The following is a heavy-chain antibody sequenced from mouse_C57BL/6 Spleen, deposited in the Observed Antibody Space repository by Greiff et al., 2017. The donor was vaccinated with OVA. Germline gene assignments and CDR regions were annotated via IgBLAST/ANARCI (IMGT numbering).Heavy chain of an antibody. V-gene: IGHV1-15*01. D-gene: IGHD1-1*01. CDR1: GYTFTDYE. Sequence: QVQLQQSGAELVRPGASVTLSCKASGYTFTDYEMHWVKQTPVHGLEWIGAIDPETGGTAYNQKFKGKAILTADKSSSTAYMELRSLTSEDSAVYYGTRKGGSSYGYFDVWGTGTTVTVSS. J-gene: IGHJ1*03. CDR2: IDPETGGT. CDR3: TRKGGSSYGYFDV.